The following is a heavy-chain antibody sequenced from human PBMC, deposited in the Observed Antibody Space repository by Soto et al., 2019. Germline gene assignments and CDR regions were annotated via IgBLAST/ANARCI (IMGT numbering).Heavy chain of an antibody. CDR3: ARTPGSYLYYFDY. CDR1: GYNFTNYW. V-gene: IGHV5-51*01. J-gene: IGHJ4*02. Sequence: GESLKISCKGSGYNFTNYWIGWVRQMPGKGLEWMGIIYPGDSDTRYSPSFQGQVTFSADKSISTAYLQWGSLKASDTAMYYCARTPGSYLYYFDYWGQGTLVTVSS. D-gene: IGHD1-26*01. CDR2: IYPGDSDT.